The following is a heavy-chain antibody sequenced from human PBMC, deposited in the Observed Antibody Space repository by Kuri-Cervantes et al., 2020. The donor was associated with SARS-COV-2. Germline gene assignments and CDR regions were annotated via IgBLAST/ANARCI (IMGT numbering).Heavy chain of an antibody. CDR1: AYTFTGYY. Sequence: ASVKVSCKASAYTFTGYYMHWVRQAPGQGLEWMGWINPNSGGTNYAQKFQGRVTMTRDTSISTAYMELSRLRSDDTAVYYCARARLYYYGSPGLGWFDPWGQGTLVTVSS. V-gene: IGHV1-2*02. J-gene: IGHJ5*02. CDR2: INPNSGGT. D-gene: IGHD3-10*01. CDR3: ARARLYYYGSPGLGWFDP.